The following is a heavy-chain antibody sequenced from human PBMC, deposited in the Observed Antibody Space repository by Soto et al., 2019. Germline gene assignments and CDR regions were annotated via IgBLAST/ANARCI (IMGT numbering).Heavy chain of an antibody. Sequence: QVQLVQSGAEVKKPGASVKVSCKASGYTFTNFGISWVRQAPGQGLEWMGWISAYNGNTNYAQKFQGRVTMTTDTSTSTGYMAVGRPRFDGPAVYYCARGGTPIAYWGQGTLVTVSS. J-gene: IGHJ4*02. CDR3: ARGGTPIAY. CDR2: ISAYNGNT. CDR1: GYTFTNFG. D-gene: IGHD3-16*01. V-gene: IGHV1-18*01.